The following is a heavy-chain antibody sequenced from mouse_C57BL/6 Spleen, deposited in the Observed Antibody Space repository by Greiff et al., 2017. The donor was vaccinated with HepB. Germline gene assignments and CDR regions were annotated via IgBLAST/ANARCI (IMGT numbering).Heavy chain of an antibody. J-gene: IGHJ2*01. CDR1: GYTFTSYW. CDR2: IYPGNSDT. V-gene: IGHV1-5*01. CDR3: TRDSKGFDY. Sequence: EVKLQQSGPVLARPGASVKMSCKTSGYTFTSYWLHWVKQRPGQGLEWMGAIYPGNSDTSYNQKFKGKAKLTAVTSASTAYMELSSLTNEDSAVDYCTRDSKGFDYWGQGTTLTVSS. D-gene: IGHD3-3*01.